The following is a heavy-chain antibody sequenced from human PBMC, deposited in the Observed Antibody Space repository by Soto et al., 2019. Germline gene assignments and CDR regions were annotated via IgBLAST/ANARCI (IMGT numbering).Heavy chain of an antibody. CDR2: IYYSGST. V-gene: IGHV4-59*01. Sequence: SETLSLTCTVSGGSISSYYWSWIRQPPGKGLEWIGYIYYSGSTNYNPSLKSRVTISVDTSKNQFSLKLSSVTAADTAVYYCARLGHVYYYDSSGYREYFQQWGKGTLVTVSS. CDR3: ARLGHVYYYDSSGYREYFQQ. D-gene: IGHD3-22*01. CDR1: GGSISSYY. J-gene: IGHJ1*01.